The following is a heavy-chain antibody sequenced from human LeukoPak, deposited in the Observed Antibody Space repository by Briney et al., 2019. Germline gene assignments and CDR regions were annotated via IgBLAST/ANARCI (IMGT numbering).Heavy chain of an antibody. D-gene: IGHD2-21*02. CDR1: GFTFSSYW. J-gene: IGHJ4*02. Sequence: GGSLRLSCAASGFTFSSYWMSWVRQAPGKGLEWVANIKQDGSEKYYVDSVKGRFTISRDNAKNSLYLQMNSLRAEDTAVYYCARDRWGPRSNRAHFDYRAREPWSPSP. CDR3: ARDRWGPRSNRAHFDY. V-gene: IGHV3-7*01. CDR2: IKQDGSEK.